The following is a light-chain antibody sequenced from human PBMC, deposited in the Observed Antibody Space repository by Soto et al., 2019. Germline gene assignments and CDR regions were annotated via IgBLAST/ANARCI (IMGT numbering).Light chain of an antibody. CDR2: YDT. J-gene: IGLJ2*01. CDR1: NIGSES. Sequence: SYELTQPPSVSVAPGKTASITCGGNNIGSESVHWYQQKPGQAPVLVIYYDTNRPSGIPERFSGSNSGNTATLTISRVEAEDEADYYCQVWDSSSDHVVFGGGTKLTVL. V-gene: IGLV3-21*04. CDR3: QVWDSSSDHVV.